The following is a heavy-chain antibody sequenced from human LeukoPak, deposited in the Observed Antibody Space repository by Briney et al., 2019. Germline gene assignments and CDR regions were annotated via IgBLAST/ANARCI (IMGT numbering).Heavy chain of an antibody. CDR3: AKDRGSSGWNTDAFDI. D-gene: IGHD6-19*01. CDR2: LSGSGSGT. CDR1: GFTFKTYA. Sequence: GGSPRLSCAASGFTFKTYAMGWVRQAPGKGLEWVSSLSGSGSGTSYADSVKGRFTISRDNSKNTLYLQMNNLRADDTAIYYCAKDRGSSGWNTDAFDIWGQGTMVTVSS. J-gene: IGHJ3*02. V-gene: IGHV3-23*01.